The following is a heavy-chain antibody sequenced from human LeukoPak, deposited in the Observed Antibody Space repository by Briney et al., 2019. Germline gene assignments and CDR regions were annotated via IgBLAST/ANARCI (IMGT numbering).Heavy chain of an antibody. CDR2: IYTSGTS. CDR1: GASIGLYY. J-gene: IGHJ6*02. Sequence: SETLSLTCTVSGASIGLYYWSWIRQPAGKGLEWIGRIYTSGTSNYSPSLKSRVTMSLDLSKNQLSLKLNSVTAADTAVYYCARDRPVPHYYYGMDVWGQGTTVTVSS. CDR3: ARDRPVPHYYYGMDV. V-gene: IGHV4-4*07.